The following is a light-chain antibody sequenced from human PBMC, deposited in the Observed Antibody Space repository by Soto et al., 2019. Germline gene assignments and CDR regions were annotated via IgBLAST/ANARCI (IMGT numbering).Light chain of an antibody. CDR2: GAS. V-gene: IGKV3-20*01. J-gene: IGKJ5*01. CDR1: QSVSSSY. Sequence: EIVLTHSPGTLSLSPCERAALSFRASQSVSSSYLAWYQQKPGQAPRLLIYGASSRPTGIPDRFSGSGSGTDFTLTISRLEPEDFAVYYCQQYGSSSTFGQGTRLEIK. CDR3: QQYGSSST.